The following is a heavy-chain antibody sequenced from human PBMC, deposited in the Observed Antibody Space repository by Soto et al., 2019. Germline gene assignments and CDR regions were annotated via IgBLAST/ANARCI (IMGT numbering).Heavy chain of an antibody. CDR3: ARDLWVEPELYYYGMDV. D-gene: IGHD1-1*01. CDR2: IFYSGTT. V-gene: IGHV4-30-4*01. Sequence: SETLSLTCTVSGDSISSADYYWSWIRQTPGKGLEWIGHIFYSGTTYYNPSLKSRLTISVDTSKNHFSLRLTSVTAADTAVYYCARDLWVEPELYYYGMDVRGQGTTVTVSS. J-gene: IGHJ6*02. CDR1: GDSISSADYY.